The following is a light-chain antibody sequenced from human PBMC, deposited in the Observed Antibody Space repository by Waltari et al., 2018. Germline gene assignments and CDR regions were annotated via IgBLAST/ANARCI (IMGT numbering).Light chain of an antibody. CDR3: QHYLRLPVT. CDR2: GTS. J-gene: IGKJ1*01. Sequence: GERATGSCRASQSVSSALAWYQQKPGQAPRLLIYGTSTRATGIPDRFSGSGSGTDFSLTISRLEPDDFAVYYCQHYLRLPVTFGQGTTVEI. V-gene: IGKV3-20*01. CDR1: QSVSSA.